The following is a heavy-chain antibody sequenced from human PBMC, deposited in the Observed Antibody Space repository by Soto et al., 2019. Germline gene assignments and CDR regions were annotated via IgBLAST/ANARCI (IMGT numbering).Heavy chain of an antibody. CDR3: ARDLSSSRGTVWFDP. D-gene: IGHD6-6*01. CDR1: GGSVKSYY. CDR2: IYTSGST. Sequence: PSESLSLTCAVSGGSVKSYYWSWFRQPAGKGLEWIGRIYTSGSTNYNPSLKSRVTMSVDTSKNQFSLKLSSVTAADTAVYYCARDLSSSRGTVWFDPWGQGTLVTVSS. V-gene: IGHV4-4*07. J-gene: IGHJ5*02.